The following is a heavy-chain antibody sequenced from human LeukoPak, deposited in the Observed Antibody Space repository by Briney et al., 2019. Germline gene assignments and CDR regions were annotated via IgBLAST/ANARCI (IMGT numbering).Heavy chain of an antibody. Sequence: PSETLSLTSTASGGSISSYYWSWIRQPPGKGLEWIGYIYTSGSTNYNPSLKSRVTISVDTSKNQFSLKLSSVTAADTAVYYCARLHRYNWFDPWGQGTLVTVSS. J-gene: IGHJ5*02. CDR1: GGSISSYY. V-gene: IGHV4-4*09. CDR2: IYTSGST. CDR3: ARLHRYNWFDP.